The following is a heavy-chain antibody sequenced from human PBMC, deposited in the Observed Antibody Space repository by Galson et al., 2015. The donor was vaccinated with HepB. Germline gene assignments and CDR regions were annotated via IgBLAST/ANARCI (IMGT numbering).Heavy chain of an antibody. Sequence: SVKVSCKASGYTFTSYEINWVRQATGQGLEWVGWMNPKSGDTGYAQKFQGRVTMTRDASIGTAYMELSSLISEDTAVYYCARNPAYTGWFDPWGQGTLVTVSS. CDR3: ARNPAYTGWFDP. D-gene: IGHD3-16*01. V-gene: IGHV1-8*01. CDR1: GYTFTSYE. CDR2: MNPKSGDT. J-gene: IGHJ5*02.